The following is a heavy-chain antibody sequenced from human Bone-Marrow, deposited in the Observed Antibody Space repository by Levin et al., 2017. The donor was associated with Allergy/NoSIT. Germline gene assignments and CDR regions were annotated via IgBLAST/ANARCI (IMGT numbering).Heavy chain of an antibody. D-gene: IGHD4-17*01. V-gene: IGHV4-31*03. CDR3: AREGEYGDSYD. CDR2: IYHSATT. J-gene: IGHJ4*02. CDR1: VGSIRSGGYY. Sequence: SSQTLSLTCSDSVGSIRSGGYYWNWIRQHPGKGLEWIGYIYHSATTNYNPSFKSRVTISEDRSKNEVYLRVTSVTVADTAIYYCAREGEYGDSYDWGQGILVTVSS.